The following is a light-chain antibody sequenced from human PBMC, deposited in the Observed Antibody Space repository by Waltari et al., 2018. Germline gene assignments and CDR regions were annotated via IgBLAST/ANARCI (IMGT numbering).Light chain of an antibody. CDR2: QDS. J-gene: IGLJ2*01. Sequence: SFDLTKPPSVSVSPGQTASTTCPGDKLWVNYACWYQQKPGQSPVLVIYQDSKRPSGIPERFSGSNSGNTATLTISGTQAMYEADYYCQAWDSSTYVVFGGGTKLTVL. CDR1: KLWVNY. V-gene: IGLV3-1*01. CDR3: QAWDSSTYVV.